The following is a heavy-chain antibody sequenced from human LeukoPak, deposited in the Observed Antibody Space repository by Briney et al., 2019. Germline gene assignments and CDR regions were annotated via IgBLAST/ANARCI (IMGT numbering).Heavy chain of an antibody. J-gene: IGHJ5*02. Sequence: ASVKVSCKASRGTFSSYAISWVRQAPGQGLEWMGGIIPIFGTANYAQKFQDRVTITADESTSTAYMELSSLRSEDTAVYYCARDRPGRYCSSTSCYAASPFDPWGQGTLVIVSS. D-gene: IGHD2-2*01. CDR1: RGTFSSYA. CDR3: ARDRPGRYCSSTSCYAASPFDP. CDR2: IIPIFGTA. V-gene: IGHV1-69*13.